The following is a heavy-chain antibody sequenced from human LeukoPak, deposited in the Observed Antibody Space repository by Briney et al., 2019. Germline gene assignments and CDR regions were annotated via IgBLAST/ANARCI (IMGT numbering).Heavy chain of an antibody. Sequence: GGSLRLSCAASGFTFSSYGMHWVRQAPGKGLEWVAVISFDGSYKYYADSVKGRFTISRDNSKNTLYLQMNSLRAEDTAVYYCAKVGIYSSSSRFYFDYWGQGTLVTVSS. V-gene: IGHV3-30*18. CDR3: AKVGIYSSSSRFYFDY. CDR2: ISFDGSYK. CDR1: GFTFSSYG. D-gene: IGHD6-6*01. J-gene: IGHJ4*02.